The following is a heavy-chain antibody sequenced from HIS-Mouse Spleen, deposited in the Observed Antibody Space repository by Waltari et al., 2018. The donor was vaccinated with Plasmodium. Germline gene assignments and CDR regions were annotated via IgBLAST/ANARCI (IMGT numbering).Heavy chain of an antibody. CDR2: IKQDGSEK. CDR1: GFTFSSYW. CDR3: ASSWYWYFDL. D-gene: IGHD6-13*01. Sequence: EVQLVESGGGLVQPGGSLRLSCAASGFTFSSYWMSWVRQAPGKGREWVANIKQDGSEKYYVDAVKGRFTISRDNAKNSLYLQMNSLRAEDTAVYYCASSWYWYFDLWGRGTLVTVPS. J-gene: IGHJ2*01. V-gene: IGHV3-7*01.